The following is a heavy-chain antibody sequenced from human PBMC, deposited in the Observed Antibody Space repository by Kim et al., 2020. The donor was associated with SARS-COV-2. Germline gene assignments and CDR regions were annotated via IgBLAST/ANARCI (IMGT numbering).Heavy chain of an antibody. J-gene: IGHJ6*02. CDR3: ARDMVRGVITILPEYYYYGMDV. Sequence: GGSLRLSCAASGFTFSSYNMNWVRQAPGKGLEWVSSISSSSSYIYYADSVKGRFTISRDNAKNSLYLQMNSLRAEDTAVYYCARDMVRGVITILPEYYYYGMDVWGQGTTVTVSS. V-gene: IGHV3-21*01. CDR2: ISSSSSYI. D-gene: IGHD3-10*01. CDR1: GFTFSSYN.